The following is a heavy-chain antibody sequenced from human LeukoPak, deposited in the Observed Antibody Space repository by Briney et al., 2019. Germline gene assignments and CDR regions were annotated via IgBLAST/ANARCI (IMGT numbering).Heavy chain of an antibody. CDR2: SVEGIGR. CDR1: GFTVSSNY. CDR3: ATVTKVDFDF. J-gene: IGHJ5*01. V-gene: IGHV3-66*03. Sequence: PGGSLRLSCAASGFTVSSNYMSWVRQAPGKGLEWVASVSVEGIGRYFPGSVEGRFTISRDNSKNTVYLQMNNVRQEDTAVYFCATVTKVDFDFWGQGTLVTVSS. D-gene: IGHD4-11*01.